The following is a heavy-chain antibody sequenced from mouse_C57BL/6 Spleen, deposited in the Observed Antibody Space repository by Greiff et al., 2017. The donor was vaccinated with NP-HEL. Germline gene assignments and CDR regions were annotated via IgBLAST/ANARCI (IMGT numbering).Heavy chain of an antibody. CDR1: GFNIKNTY. D-gene: IGHD5-1-1*01. CDR3: AGTGGKYCYAMDY. CDR2: IDPANGNT. J-gene: IGHJ4*01. V-gene: IGHV14-3*01. Sequence: VQLQQSVAELVRPGASVKLSCTASGFNIKNTYMHWVKQRPEQGLEWIGRIDPANGNTKYAPKFQGKATLTADTTSNTAYLQLSSLTSADDAVYYYAGTGGKYCYAMDYWGQGTSVTVSS.